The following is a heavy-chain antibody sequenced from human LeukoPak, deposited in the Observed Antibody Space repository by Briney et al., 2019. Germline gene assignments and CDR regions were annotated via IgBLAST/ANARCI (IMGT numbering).Heavy chain of an antibody. CDR2: ISGGGGST. CDR3: AKGGKWDVTPFDY. V-gene: IGHV3-23*01. D-gene: IGHD1-26*01. CDR1: GFTFSSYA. J-gene: IGHJ4*02. Sequence: GGSLRLSCSASGFTFSSYAMHWVRQAPGKGLEWVSTISGGGGSTYYADSVKGRFTISRDNSKNTLYLQVNSLRAEDTAVYYCAKGGKWDVTPFDYWGQGTLVTVSS.